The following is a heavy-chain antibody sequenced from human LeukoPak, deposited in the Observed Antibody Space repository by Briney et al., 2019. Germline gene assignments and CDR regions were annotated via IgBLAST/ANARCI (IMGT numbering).Heavy chain of an antibody. V-gene: IGHV4-59*01. CDR3: ARGGLDRSIDY. CDR1: GGSISSYY. D-gene: IGHD3/OR15-3a*01. Sequence: SETLSLTCTVSGGSISSYYWSWIRQTPGKGLEWIGYIYYSGSTNYNPSLKSRVTISVDTSKNQFSLKLSSVTAADTAVYYCARGGLDRSIDYWGQGTLVTVSS. CDR2: IYYSGST. J-gene: IGHJ4*02.